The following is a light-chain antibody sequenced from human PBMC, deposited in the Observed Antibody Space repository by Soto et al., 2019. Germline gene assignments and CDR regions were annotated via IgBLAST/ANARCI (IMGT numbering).Light chain of an antibody. Sequence: GVPSRFSGSGSESGTEYALTISSLQPEDAATYYCQQSYSPPLTFGGGTRVEI. J-gene: IGKJ4*01. V-gene: IGKV1-39*01. CDR3: QQSYSPPLT.